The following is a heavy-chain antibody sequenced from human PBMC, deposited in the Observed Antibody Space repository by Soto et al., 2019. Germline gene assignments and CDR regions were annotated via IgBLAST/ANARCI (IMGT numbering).Heavy chain of an antibody. D-gene: IGHD3-10*01. CDR2: IYYSGST. V-gene: IGHV4-39*01. Sequence: PSETLSLTCTVSGGSISSSSYYWGWIRQPPGKGLDWIGSIYYSGSTYYNPSLKSRVTISVDTSKNQFSLKLSSVTAADTAVYYCARQTYYYGSGSYRGANWFDPWGQGTLVTVSS. CDR3: ARQTYYYGSGSYRGANWFDP. J-gene: IGHJ5*02. CDR1: GGSISSSSYY.